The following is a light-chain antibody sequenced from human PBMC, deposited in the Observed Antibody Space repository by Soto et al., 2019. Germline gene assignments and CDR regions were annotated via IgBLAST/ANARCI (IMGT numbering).Light chain of an antibody. CDR3: HKYYSYPWT. CDR2: SAS. V-gene: IGKV1-8*01. CDR1: QGISSY. Sequence: AIRMTQSPSSLSASTGDRVTITCRASQGISSYLAWYQQKPGEAPQLLIYSASTLPSGVPSRFIGSGSGTDFPLTISCLQSEDFATYYCHKYYSYPWTFGQGTKVEIK. J-gene: IGKJ1*01.